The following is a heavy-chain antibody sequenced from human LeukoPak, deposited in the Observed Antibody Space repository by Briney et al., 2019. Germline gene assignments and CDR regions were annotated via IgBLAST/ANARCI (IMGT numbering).Heavy chain of an antibody. Sequence: GGSLRLSCAASGFSFSDYYMSWIRQAPGKGLEWVSYISSSGSCTNYADSVKGRFTISRDNAKNSLYLQMNSLRAEDTAVYYCASIYGSSGYSDYWGQGTLVTVSS. CDR1: GFSFSDYY. CDR2: ISSSGSCT. CDR3: ASIYGSSGYSDY. J-gene: IGHJ4*02. V-gene: IGHV3-11*06. D-gene: IGHD3-22*01.